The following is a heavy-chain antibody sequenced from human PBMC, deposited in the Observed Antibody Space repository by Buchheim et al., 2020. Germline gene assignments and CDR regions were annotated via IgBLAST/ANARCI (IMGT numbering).Heavy chain of an antibody. D-gene: IGHD6-19*01. CDR3: ARDSSHSSGWTEGNWFDP. Sequence: QVQLVQSGAEVKKPGASVQVSCKASGYTFPSYYMHWVRQAPGQGLEWMGWINPNSGGTNYAQKFQGWVTMTRDTSISTAYMELSRLRSDDTAVYYCARDSSHSSGWTEGNWFDPWGQGTL. CDR1: GYTFPSYY. CDR2: INPNSGGT. J-gene: IGHJ5*02. V-gene: IGHV1-2*04.